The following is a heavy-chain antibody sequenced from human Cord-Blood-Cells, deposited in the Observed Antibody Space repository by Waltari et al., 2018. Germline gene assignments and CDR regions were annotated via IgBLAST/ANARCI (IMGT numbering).Heavy chain of an antibody. Sequence: QVQLVQSGAEVKKPGASVKVSCKASGYTFTGYYMHWVRQAPGQGLEWMGWINPNSGGTNYAQKFQCRVTMTRDTSISTAYMELSRLRSDDTAVYYCARDPFTMVRGVIIDYWGQGTLVTVSS. CDR2: INPNSGGT. CDR1: GYTFTGYY. D-gene: IGHD3-10*01. CDR3: ARDPFTMVRGVIIDY. J-gene: IGHJ4*02. V-gene: IGHV1-2*02.